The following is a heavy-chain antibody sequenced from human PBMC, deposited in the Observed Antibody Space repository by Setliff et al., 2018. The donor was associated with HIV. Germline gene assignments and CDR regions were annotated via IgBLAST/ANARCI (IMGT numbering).Heavy chain of an antibody. J-gene: IGHJ3*02. V-gene: IGHV1-2*02. D-gene: IGHD3-22*01. Sequence: ASVKVSCKASGYTFSDYYMHWVRQAPGQGLEWMGWINPNSGGTNYAQKFQGRVNMTRDTSISTTYVELTSLRSEDTAVYYCATRAYDSSGYLRSRVSGAAFDIWGQGTMVTVSS. CDR2: INPNSGGT. CDR1: GYTFSDYY. CDR3: ATRAYDSSGYLRSRVSGAAFDI.